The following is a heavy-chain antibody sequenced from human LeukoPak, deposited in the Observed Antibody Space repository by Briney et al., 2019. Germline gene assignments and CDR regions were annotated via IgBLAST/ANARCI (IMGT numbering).Heavy chain of an antibody. Sequence: TGGSLRLSCAASGFTFSSYEMNWVRQAPGKGLERVSYISSSGSTIYYADSVKGRFTISRDNAKNSLYLQMNSLRAEDTAVYYCAGEVWFGGGNWFDPWGQGTLVTVSS. D-gene: IGHD3-10*01. J-gene: IGHJ5*02. CDR3: AGEVWFGGGNWFDP. CDR2: ISSSGSTI. CDR1: GFTFSSYE. V-gene: IGHV3-48*03.